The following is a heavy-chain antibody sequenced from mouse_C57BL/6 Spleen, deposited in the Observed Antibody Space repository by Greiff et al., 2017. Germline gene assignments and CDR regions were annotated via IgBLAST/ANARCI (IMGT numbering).Heavy chain of an antibody. CDR3: ARSAWEEGYFDV. Sequence: LVEPGASVKIPCKASGYTFTDYNMDWVKQSHGKSLEWIGDINPNNGGTIYNQKFKGKATLTVDKSSSTAYMELRSLTSEDTAVYYCARSAWEEGYFDVWGTGTTVTVSS. CDR2: INPNNGGT. V-gene: IGHV1-18*01. J-gene: IGHJ1*03. D-gene: IGHD4-1*01. CDR1: GYTFTDYN.